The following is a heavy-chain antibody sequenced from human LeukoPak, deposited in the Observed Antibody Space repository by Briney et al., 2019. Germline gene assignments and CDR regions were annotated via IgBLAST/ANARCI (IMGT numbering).Heavy chain of an antibody. CDR3: ARERSIVATFDY. Sequence: GGSLRLSCAASVFTFSSYGMRWVRQAPGKGREWVAVIWYDGSNKYYADSVKGRVTIAKDKSKKKLYMQMNSLRAEDTAVYYCARERSIVATFDYWGQGTLVTVSS. J-gene: IGHJ4*02. CDR2: IWYDGSNK. D-gene: IGHD5-12*01. V-gene: IGHV3-33*01. CDR1: VFTFSSYG.